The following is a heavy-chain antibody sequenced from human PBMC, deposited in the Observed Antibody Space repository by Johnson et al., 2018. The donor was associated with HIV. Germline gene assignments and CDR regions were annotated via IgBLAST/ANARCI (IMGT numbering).Heavy chain of an antibody. Sequence: QVQLVESGGGVVQPGRSLRLSCAASGFNFSSYGMHWVRQAPGKGLEWVADIWYDGSNKYYADSVKGRFTISRDNSKSTLFLKMNSLRLEDTAVYYCASGDADGFWGQGTMVTVSS. J-gene: IGHJ3*01. CDR1: GFNFSSYG. V-gene: IGHV3-33*01. CDR3: ASGDADGF. CDR2: IWYDGSNK.